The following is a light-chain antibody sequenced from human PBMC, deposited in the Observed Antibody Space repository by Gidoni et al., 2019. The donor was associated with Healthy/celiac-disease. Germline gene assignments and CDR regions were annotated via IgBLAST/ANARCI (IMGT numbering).Light chain of an antibody. CDR2: DAS. J-gene: IGKJ4*01. CDR1: QDISNY. V-gene: IGKV1-33*01. CDR3: QQYDNLPLT. Sequence: DIQITQSPSSLSASVGDRVTITCQASQDISNYLNLYQQKPGKAPKLLNYDASNLETGVPSRFSGSGSGTDFTITISRLQPEDIATYYCQQYDNLPLTFGGGTKVEIK.